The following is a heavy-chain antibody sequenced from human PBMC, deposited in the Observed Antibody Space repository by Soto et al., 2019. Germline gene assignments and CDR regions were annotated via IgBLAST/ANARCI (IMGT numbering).Heavy chain of an antibody. D-gene: IGHD4-4*01. CDR3: AHRSVTTFAY. V-gene: IGHV2-5*02. CDR1: GFSLTTTTVG. Sequence: QITLKESGPTLVKPTQTLTLTCTFSGFSLTTTTVGVGWIRQPPGKALEWLALIYWDDDKRYSPSLKNRLTITKDTSKNQVVLTMTHMDPVDTATYYCAHRSVTTFAYWGQGTLVTVSS. J-gene: IGHJ4*02. CDR2: IYWDDDK.